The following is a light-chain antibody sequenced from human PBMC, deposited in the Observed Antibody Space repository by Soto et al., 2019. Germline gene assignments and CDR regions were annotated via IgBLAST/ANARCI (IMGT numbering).Light chain of an antibody. Sequence: EIVLTQSPGTLSLSPGERATLSCRTSQSVSSTYLAWYQQKPGQAPRLLIYGASNRATGIPDRFSGSGSGTDFTLTISRREPEDFAVYYCQQYGSSPAVTFGPGTKVDIK. CDR3: QQYGSSPAVT. CDR2: GAS. CDR1: QSVSSTY. J-gene: IGKJ3*01. V-gene: IGKV3-20*01.